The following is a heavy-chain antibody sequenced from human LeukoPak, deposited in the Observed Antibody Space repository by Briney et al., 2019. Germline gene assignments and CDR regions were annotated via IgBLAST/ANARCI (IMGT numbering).Heavy chain of an antibody. Sequence: ASVKVSCKVSGYTLTELSMHWVRQAPGKGLEWMGGFDPEDGETIYAQKFQGRVTMTEDTSTDTAYMELSSLRSEDTAVYYCAREGSRHYDSSDDYYGMDVWGQGTTVTVSS. CDR2: FDPEDGET. D-gene: IGHD3-22*01. V-gene: IGHV1-24*01. J-gene: IGHJ6*02. CDR3: AREGSRHYDSSDDYYGMDV. CDR1: GYTLTELS.